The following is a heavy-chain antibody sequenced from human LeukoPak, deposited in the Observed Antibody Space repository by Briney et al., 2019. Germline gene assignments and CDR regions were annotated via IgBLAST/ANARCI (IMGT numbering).Heavy chain of an antibody. D-gene: IGHD2-15*01. CDR2: IKQDGSEK. Sequence: PGGSLRLSCAASGFTFSSYWMSWVRQAPGKGLEWVANIKQDGSEKYYVDSVKGRFTISRDNAKNSLYLQMNSLRAEDTAVYYCARVYCSGGSCYSTGGSRYFQHWGQGTLVTVSS. CDR3: ARVYCSGGSCYSTGGSRYFQH. J-gene: IGHJ1*01. V-gene: IGHV3-7*04. CDR1: GFTFSSYW.